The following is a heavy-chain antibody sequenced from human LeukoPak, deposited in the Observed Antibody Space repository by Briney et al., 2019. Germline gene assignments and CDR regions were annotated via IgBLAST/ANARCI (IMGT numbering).Heavy chain of an antibody. J-gene: IGHJ6*02. D-gene: IGHD3-22*01. CDR1: GFTFSSNS. CDR2: ISSISMYT. CDR3: ARVEKLGYYDSSGSLQADYGMDV. Sequence: PGGSLRLSCAASGFTFSSNSMNWVRQAPGKGLEWVSSISSISMYTYYAHSVKGRFTISTDNTKNSLYLQMNSVRAEDTALYYIARVEKLGYYDSSGSLQADYGMDVWAKGPRSPSP. V-gene: IGHV3-21*01.